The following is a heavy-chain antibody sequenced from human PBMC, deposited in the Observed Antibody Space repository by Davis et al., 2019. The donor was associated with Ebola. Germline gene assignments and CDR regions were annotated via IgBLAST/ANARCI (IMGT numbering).Heavy chain of an antibody. J-gene: IGHJ6*02. Sequence: ASVKVSCKASGYTFTSYYMHWVRQAPGQGLEWMGIINPSGGSTSYAQKFQGRVTMTRDTSTSTVYMELSSLRSEDTAVYYCARASSIAARHYYYGMDVWGQGTTVTVSS. CDR2: INPSGGST. CDR3: ARASSIAARHYYYGMDV. D-gene: IGHD6-6*01. CDR1: GYTFTSYY. V-gene: IGHV1-46*01.